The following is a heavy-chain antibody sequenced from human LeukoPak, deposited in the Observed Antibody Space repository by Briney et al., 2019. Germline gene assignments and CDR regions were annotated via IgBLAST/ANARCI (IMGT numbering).Heavy chain of an antibody. CDR2: IWYDGSNK. D-gene: IGHD2-2*02. CDR3: AKPRADIPATVFDS. Sequence: GGSLRLSCAASGFTFSSYGMHWVRQAPGKGLEWVAVIWYDGSNKYYADSVKGRFTISSDPSKNTLFLQMHSLRADDTAVYYCAKPRADIPATVFDSWGQGALVTVSS. V-gene: IGHV3-33*06. J-gene: IGHJ4*02. CDR1: GFTFSSYG.